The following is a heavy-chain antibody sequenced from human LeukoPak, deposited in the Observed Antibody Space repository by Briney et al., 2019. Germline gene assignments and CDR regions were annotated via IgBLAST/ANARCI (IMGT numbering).Heavy chain of an antibody. CDR2: ISAYNGNT. CDR1: GYTFTSYG. Sequence: ASVKVSCKASGYTFTSYGISWVRQAPGQGLEGMGWISAYNGNTNYAQKLQGRVTMTTDTSTSTAYMELGSLRSDDTAVYYCARGASGSYYLGIYYYYYGMDVWGQGTTVTVSS. D-gene: IGHD1-26*01. J-gene: IGHJ6*02. V-gene: IGHV1-18*01. CDR3: ARGASGSYYLGIYYYYYGMDV.